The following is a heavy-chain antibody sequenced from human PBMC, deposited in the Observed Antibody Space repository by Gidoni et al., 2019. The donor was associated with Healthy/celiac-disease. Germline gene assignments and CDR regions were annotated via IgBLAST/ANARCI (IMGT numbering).Heavy chain of an antibody. J-gene: IGHJ6*02. CDR1: GFTLNRNG. CDR3: AKVTAMVMMRVVDAYGMDV. Sequence: QVQLVESGRGVVQPGGSLSLSCAASGFTLNRNGMPWVRPAPGKGLAWVAVIRYDGSHTYYADSVKGRFTISRDNSMNTLYLQMNSLRAEDTAVYYCAKVTAMVMMRVVDAYGMDVWGQGTTVTVSS. CDR2: IRYDGSHT. V-gene: IGHV3-30*02. D-gene: IGHD5-18*01.